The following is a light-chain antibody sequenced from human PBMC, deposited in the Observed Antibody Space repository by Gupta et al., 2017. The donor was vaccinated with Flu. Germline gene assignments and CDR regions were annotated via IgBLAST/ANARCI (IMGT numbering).Light chain of an antibody. CDR1: QSLVYSDGNTV. J-gene: IGKJ1*01. Sequence: DVVMTQSPLSLPVALGQPASISCRSSQSLVYSDGNTVLHWFQQRPVQSPRRLLDLVSHRDSGVPDRFSGSGSGTDFTLKISRVEAEDVGVYFRMQGAHWPWAFGQGTKVEIK. V-gene: IGKV2-30*01. CDR2: LVS. CDR3: MQGAHWPWA.